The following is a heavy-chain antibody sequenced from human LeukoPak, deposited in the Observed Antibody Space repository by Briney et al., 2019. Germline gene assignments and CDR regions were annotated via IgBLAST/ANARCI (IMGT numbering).Heavy chain of an antibody. Sequence: VASVKVSCKASGYTFINYGMSWVRQAPGQGLDWMGFINPSGGSTRYAQNFQGRVTMTRDTSTSTIYMELSSLRSEDTAVYYCARDPRGNSVYVFDYWGQGTLVTVSS. CDR3: ARDPRGNSVYVFDY. J-gene: IGHJ4*02. D-gene: IGHD5/OR15-5a*01. CDR1: GYTFINYG. CDR2: INPSGGST. V-gene: IGHV1-46*01.